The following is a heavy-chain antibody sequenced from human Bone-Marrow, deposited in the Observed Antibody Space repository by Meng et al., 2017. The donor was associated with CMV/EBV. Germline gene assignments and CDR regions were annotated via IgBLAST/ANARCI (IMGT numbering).Heavy chain of an antibody. V-gene: IGHV3-74*01. CDR3: ARDPCPSGVCYLDS. CDR1: GFTFSNYW. D-gene: IGHD2-8*01. J-gene: IGHJ4*02. Sequence: GGSLRRSCAASGFTFSNYWMHWVRQAPGKGLVWVSRINSDGSDTAYAGSVKGRFTISRDNAKNSLYLQMNSLRAEDTAVYYCARDPCPSGVCYLDSWGQGTLVTVSS. CDR2: INSDGSDT.